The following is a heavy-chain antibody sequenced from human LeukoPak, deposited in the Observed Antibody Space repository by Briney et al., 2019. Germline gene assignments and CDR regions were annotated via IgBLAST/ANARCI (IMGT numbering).Heavy chain of an antibody. D-gene: IGHD6-13*01. J-gene: IGHJ4*02. CDR2: INHSGST. CDR1: GGSFSGYY. V-gene: IGHV4-34*01. Sequence: SETLSLTWAVYGGSFSGYYWSWIRQPPGKGLEWIGEINHSGSTNYNPSLKSRVTISVDTSKNQFSLKLSSVTAADTAVYYCARGLKARGYRTIAAAGPYDYWGQGTLVTVSS. CDR3: ARGLKARGYRTIAAAGPYDY.